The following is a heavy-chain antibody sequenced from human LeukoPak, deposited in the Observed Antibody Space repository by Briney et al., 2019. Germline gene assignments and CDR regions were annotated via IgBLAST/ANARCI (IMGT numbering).Heavy chain of an antibody. J-gene: IGHJ4*02. Sequence: SETLSLTCTVSGGSISSSSYYWSWIRQPAGKGLEWIGRIYTSGSTNYNPSLKSRVTIPVDTSKNQFSLKLSSVTAADTAVYYCAGNYYGSGSYYSEDRYWGQGTLVTVSS. CDR1: GGSISSSSYY. CDR2: IYTSGST. V-gene: IGHV4-61*02. CDR3: AGNYYGSGSYYSEDRY. D-gene: IGHD3-10*01.